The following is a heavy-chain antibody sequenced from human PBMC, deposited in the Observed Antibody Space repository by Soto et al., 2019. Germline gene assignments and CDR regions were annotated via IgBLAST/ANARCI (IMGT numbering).Heavy chain of an antibody. CDR3: AAGTLDFDY. J-gene: IGHJ4*02. CDR2: INSDGSST. Sequence: EVQLVESGGGLVQPGGSLRLSCEASGFTFSSYWMHWVRQARGKGLVWVSRINSDGSSTSYEVSVKGRFNISRDNAKNTLYLQMNSLGAADTAVYYCAAGTLDFDYWGQRSLVTVSS. D-gene: IGHD6-13*01. CDR1: GFTFSSYW. V-gene: IGHV3-74*01.